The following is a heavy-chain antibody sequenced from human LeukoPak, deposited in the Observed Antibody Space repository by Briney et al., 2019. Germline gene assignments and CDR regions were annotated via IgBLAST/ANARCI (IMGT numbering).Heavy chain of an antibody. Sequence: PSETLSLTCTVSGGSISSYYWSWIRQPPGRGLEWIGYIYYSGSTNYDPSLKSRVTISVDTSKNQFSLKLSSVTAADTAVYYCARDSKYYDSSGYHDAFDIWGQGTMVTVSS. V-gene: IGHV4-59*01. J-gene: IGHJ3*02. D-gene: IGHD3-22*01. CDR1: GGSISSYY. CDR3: ARDSKYYDSSGYHDAFDI. CDR2: IYYSGST.